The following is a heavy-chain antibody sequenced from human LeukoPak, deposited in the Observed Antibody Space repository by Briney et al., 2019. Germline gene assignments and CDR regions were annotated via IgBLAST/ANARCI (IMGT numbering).Heavy chain of an antibody. CDR3: ASGLTGYSDYYFDY. D-gene: IGHD3-9*01. J-gene: IGHJ4*02. Sequence: KPSETLSLTCTVSGGSISSSSYYWGWIRQPPGKGLEWIGSIYYSGSTYYNPSLKSRVTISVDTSKNQFSLKLSSVTAADTAVYYCASGLTGYSDYYFDYWGRGTLVTVSS. V-gene: IGHV4-39*01. CDR1: GGSISSSSYY. CDR2: IYYSGST.